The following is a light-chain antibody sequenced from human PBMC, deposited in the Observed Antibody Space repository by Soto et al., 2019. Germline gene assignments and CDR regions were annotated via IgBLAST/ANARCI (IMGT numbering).Light chain of an antibody. CDR1: QSISSY. V-gene: IGKV1-39*01. CDR3: QQSYSTPPALT. CDR2: AAS. Sequence: DIQMTQSPSSLSASVGDRLTITCRASQSISSYLNWYQQKPGKAPKLLIYAASSLQSGVPSRFSGSGSGTDFTLTISSLQPEDFATYYCQQSYSTPPALTFGGGTKVEIK. J-gene: IGKJ4*01.